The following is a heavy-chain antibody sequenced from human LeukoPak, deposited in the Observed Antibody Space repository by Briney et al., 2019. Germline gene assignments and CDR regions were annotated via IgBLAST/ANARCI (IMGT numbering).Heavy chain of an antibody. CDR2: IYPGDSDT. Sequence: GESLKISCKGSGYNFTIYWIGWVRQMPGKGLEWMGIIYPGDSDTRYSPSFQGQVTISADKSISTAYLQWSSLKASDTAMYYCVRIATAGRDYYYYYYMDVWGKGTTVTVSS. CDR1: GYNFTIYW. CDR3: VRIATAGRDYYYYYYMDV. J-gene: IGHJ6*03. V-gene: IGHV5-51*01. D-gene: IGHD6-13*01.